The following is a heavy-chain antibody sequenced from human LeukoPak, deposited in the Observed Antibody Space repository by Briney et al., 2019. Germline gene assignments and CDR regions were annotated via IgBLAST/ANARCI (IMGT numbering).Heavy chain of an antibody. CDR2: ISASGGST. J-gene: IGHJ4*02. Sequence: GGSLRLTCAASGFTFSSYAMSWVRQAPGKGLEWVSAISASGGSTYYADSVKGRFTISRDNSKNTLYLQMNSLRAEDTAVYYCAKDPLKPVGYSSGWYRGGYWGQGTLVTVSS. CDR1: GFTFSSYA. V-gene: IGHV3-23*01. D-gene: IGHD6-19*01. CDR3: AKDPLKPVGYSSGWYRGGY.